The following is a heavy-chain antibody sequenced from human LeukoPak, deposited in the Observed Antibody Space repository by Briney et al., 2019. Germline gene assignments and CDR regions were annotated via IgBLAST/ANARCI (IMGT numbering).Heavy chain of an antibody. CDR1: GFTFSDYY. V-gene: IGHV3-11*06. CDR2: ISSSSGYK. Sequence: GGSLRLSCVASGFTFSDYYMSWIRQTPEKGLEWLSYISSSSGYKNYADSLKGRFTISRDNAKNSVHLQMNSLSAEDTAVYYCARQGLYDSSDFWTFQHWGQGTLVAVSS. CDR3: ARQGLYDSSDFWTFQH. J-gene: IGHJ1*01. D-gene: IGHD3/OR15-3a*01.